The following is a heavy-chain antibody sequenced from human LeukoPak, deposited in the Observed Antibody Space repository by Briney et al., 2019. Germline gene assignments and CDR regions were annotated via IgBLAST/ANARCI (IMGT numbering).Heavy chain of an antibody. V-gene: IGHV3-49*04. CDR3: TRDFVVYYYGMDV. CDR2: IRSKAYGGTT. Sequence: GGSLRLSCTASGFTFGDYAMSWVRQAPGKGLEWLGFIRSKAYGGTTEYAASVKGRFTISRDDSESIAYLQMNSLKTEDTAVYYCTRDFVVYYYGMDVWGQGTTVTVSS. J-gene: IGHJ6*02. D-gene: IGHD2-2*01. CDR1: GFTFGDYA.